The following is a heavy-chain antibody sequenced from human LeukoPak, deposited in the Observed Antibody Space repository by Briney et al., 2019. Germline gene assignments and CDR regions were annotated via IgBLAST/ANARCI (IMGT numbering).Heavy chain of an antibody. CDR1: GYTFTSYY. J-gene: IGHJ4*02. D-gene: IGHD2-21*02. CDR3: ARDGSSGSYCGGDCYSGFDY. V-gene: IGHV1-46*01. Sequence: ASVKVSCKASGYTFTSYYMHWVRQAPGQGLEWIGIINPSGGSTSYAQKFQGRVTMTRDTSTSTVYLELSSLRSEDTAVYYCARDGSSGSYCGGDCYSGFDYWGQGTLVTVSS. CDR2: INPSGGST.